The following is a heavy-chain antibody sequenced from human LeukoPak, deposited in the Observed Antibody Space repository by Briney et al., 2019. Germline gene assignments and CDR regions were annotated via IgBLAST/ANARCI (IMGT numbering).Heavy chain of an antibody. Sequence: GGSLRLSCAASGFTFSSYEMNWVRQAPGKGLEWVSYISSSGSTIYYADSVKGRFTISRDNSKNTLYLQMNSLRADDTAVYYCAKMVREFYTISYYFDYWGQGTLVTVSS. CDR1: GFTFSSYE. D-gene: IGHD2-8*01. CDR3: AKMVREFYTISYYFDY. J-gene: IGHJ4*02. CDR2: ISSSGSTI. V-gene: IGHV3-48*03.